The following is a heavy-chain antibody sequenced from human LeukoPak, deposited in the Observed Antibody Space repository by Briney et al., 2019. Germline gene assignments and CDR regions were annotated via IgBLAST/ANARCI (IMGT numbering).Heavy chain of an antibody. CDR1: GGSFSGYY. J-gene: IGHJ4*02. CDR2: INHSGST. V-gene: IGHV4-34*01. CDR3: VYYDFWSGYYSY. D-gene: IGHD3-3*01. Sequence: PSETLSLTCAVYGGSFSGYYWSWIRQPPGKGLEWIGEINHSGSTNYNPSLKSRVTISVDTSKNQFSLKLSSVTAADTAVYYCVYYDFWSGYYSYWGQGTLVTVSS.